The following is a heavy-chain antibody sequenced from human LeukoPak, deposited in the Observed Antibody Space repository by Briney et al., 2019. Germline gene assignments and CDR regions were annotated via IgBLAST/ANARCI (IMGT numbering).Heavy chain of an antibody. CDR2: INPNSGGT. CDR3: ARDPNDAFDI. CDR1: GYTFTSYG. V-gene: IGHV1-2*02. D-gene: IGHD4/OR15-4a*01. Sequence: EASVKVSCKASGYTFTSYGISWVRQAPGQGLEWMGWINPNSGGTNYAQKFQGRVTMTRDTSISTAYMELSRLRSDDTAVYYCARDPNDAFDIWGQGTMVTVSS. J-gene: IGHJ3*02.